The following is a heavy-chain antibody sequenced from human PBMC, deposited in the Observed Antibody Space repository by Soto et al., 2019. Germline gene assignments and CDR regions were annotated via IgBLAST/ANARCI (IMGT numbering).Heavy chain of an antibody. D-gene: IGHD3-10*01. CDR3: ARGYRGVPSQYEVNDAFDI. Sequence: EVQLVESGGGLVKPGGSLRPSCAASGFTFNAYAMDLVRQAPGGGLGWVSSISSTSTYIYYADSRFNISRDNAKDSPFLQLSSLRAEDTAVYYCARGYRGVPSQYEVNDAFDIWGQGTMVTVSS. CDR2: ISSTSTYI. V-gene: IGHV3-21*01. CDR1: GFTFNAYA. J-gene: IGHJ3*02.